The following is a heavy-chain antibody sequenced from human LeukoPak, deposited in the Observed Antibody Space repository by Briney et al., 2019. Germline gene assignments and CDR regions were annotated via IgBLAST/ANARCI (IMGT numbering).Heavy chain of an antibody. CDR1: GFTFSNHW. D-gene: IGHD5-12*01. V-gene: IGHV3-7*03. CDR2: IGQEGTDT. J-gene: IGHJ4*02. Sequence: GGSLRLSCAASGFTFSNHWMSWVRQAPGKGLEWVANIGQEGTDTDYVASVRGRFTISRDNANNSLFLQMNNLNAGDTAVYYCARDREGGYSGYDPPVAQNYWGQGTLVSVSS. CDR3: ARDREGGYSGYDPPVAQNY.